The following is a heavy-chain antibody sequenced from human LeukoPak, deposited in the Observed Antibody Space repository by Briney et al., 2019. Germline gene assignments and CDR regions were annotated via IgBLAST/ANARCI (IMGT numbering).Heavy chain of an antibody. CDR1: GGSISSYY. J-gene: IGHJ3*02. CDR2: IYYSGST. D-gene: IGHD3-16*02. V-gene: IGHV4-59*01. Sequence: SETLSLTCTVSGGSISSYYWSWIRQPPGKGLEWIGYIYYSGSTNYNPSLKSRVTISVDTSKNQFSLKLSSVTAADTAVYYCARDVITFGGVIVSDAFDIWGQGTMVTVSS. CDR3: ARDVITFGGVIVSDAFDI.